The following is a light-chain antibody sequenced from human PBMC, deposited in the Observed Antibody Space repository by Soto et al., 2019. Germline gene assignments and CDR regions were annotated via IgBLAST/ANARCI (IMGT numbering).Light chain of an antibody. Sequence: EIVLTQSPGTLSLSPGERATLSCRASQGVSSSYLAWYQQKLGQAPRLLMYGTSNRATGIPDRFSGSGSGTDFTLTISRLEAEDFAVYYCQQYDTSPRTFGQGTKVDIK. CDR2: GTS. J-gene: IGKJ2*01. CDR1: QGVSSSY. V-gene: IGKV3-20*01. CDR3: QQYDTSPRT.